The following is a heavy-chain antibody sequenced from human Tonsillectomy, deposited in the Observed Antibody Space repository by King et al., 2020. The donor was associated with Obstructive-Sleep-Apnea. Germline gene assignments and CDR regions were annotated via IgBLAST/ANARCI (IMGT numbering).Heavy chain of an antibody. CDR2: IYSGGST. CDR1: GFTVSSNY. V-gene: IGHV3-66*01. D-gene: IGHD3-22*01. Sequence: VQLVESGGGLVQPGGSLRLSCAASGFTVSSNYMSWVRQAPGKGLEWVSGIYSGGSTDYADSVKGRFTISRDNSKNTLYLQMNSLRAEDTAVYYCARAPAPYYYDSSGNPEMDVWGQGTTVTVSS. J-gene: IGHJ6*02. CDR3: ARAPAPYYYDSSGNPEMDV.